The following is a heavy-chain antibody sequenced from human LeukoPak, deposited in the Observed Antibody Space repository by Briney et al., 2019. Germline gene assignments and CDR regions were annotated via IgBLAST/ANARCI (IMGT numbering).Heavy chain of an antibody. CDR2: IYYSGST. Sequence: SETLSLTCTVSGGSISSYYWSWIRQPPGKGLEWIGYIYYSGSTNYNPSLKSRVTISVDTSKNQFSLKLSSVTAADTAVYYCAKVRDIYCSGGTCFYFDYWGQGTLVTVSS. J-gene: IGHJ4*02. CDR1: GGSISSYY. V-gene: IGHV4-59*01. CDR3: AKVRDIYCSGGTCFYFDY. D-gene: IGHD2-15*01.